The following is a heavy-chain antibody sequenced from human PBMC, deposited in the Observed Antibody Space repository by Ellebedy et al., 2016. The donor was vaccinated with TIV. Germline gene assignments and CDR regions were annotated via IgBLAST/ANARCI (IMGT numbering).Heavy chain of an antibody. V-gene: IGHV5-51*01. J-gene: IGHJ3*02. D-gene: IGHD3-10*01. CDR3: TIHLSSGSYYDAFDI. Sequence: GESLKISCKGSGYSFTSYWIGWVRQMPGKGLEWMGIIYPGDSDTRSSPSFQGQVTISADKSLSTAYLQWSSLKASDTAMYYCTIHLSSGSYYDAFDIWGQGTMVTVSS. CDR1: GYSFTSYW. CDR2: IYPGDSDT.